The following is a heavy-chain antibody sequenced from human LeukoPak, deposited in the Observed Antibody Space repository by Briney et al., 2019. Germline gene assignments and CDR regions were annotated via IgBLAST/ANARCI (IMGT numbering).Heavy chain of an antibody. Sequence: SVKVSCKASGGTFSSYAISWVRQAPGQGLEWMGGIIPIFGTANYAQKFQGRVTITTDESTSTAYMELSSLRSEDTAVYYCSSVPRVELPLYYFYDWDQETLVSVSS. CDR3: SSVPRVELPLYYFYD. J-gene: IGHJ4*02. D-gene: IGHD1-26*01. CDR2: IIPIFGTA. V-gene: IGHV1-69*05. CDR1: GGTFSSYA.